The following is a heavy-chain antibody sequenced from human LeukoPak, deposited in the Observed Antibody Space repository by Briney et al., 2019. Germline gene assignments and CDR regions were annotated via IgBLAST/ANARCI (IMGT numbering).Heavy chain of an antibody. V-gene: IGHV3-21*01. J-gene: IGHJ3*01. CDR3: ARDPYDNRGYGAFDL. CDR2: ISSSSSYI. D-gene: IGHD3-22*01. Sequence: GGSLRLSCAASGFTFSSYSMNWVRQAPGKGLEWVSSISSSSSYIYYADSVKGRFTISRDNAKNSLYLQMNSLRAEDTAVYYCARDPYDNRGYGAFDLWGQGTVVTVSS. CDR1: GFTFSSYS.